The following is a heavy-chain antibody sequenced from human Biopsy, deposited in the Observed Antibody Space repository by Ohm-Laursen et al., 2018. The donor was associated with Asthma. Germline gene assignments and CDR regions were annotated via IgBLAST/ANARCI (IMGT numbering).Heavy chain of an antibody. CDR1: GGTFGNYA. CDR3: ASPSSSREILYYYYNMDI. CDR2: ISPVFGST. J-gene: IGHJ6*02. V-gene: IGHV1-69*13. Sequence: VKITCKASGGTFGNYAISWVRQAPGLGLEWMGGISPVFGSTNIAQKFQGRVTISADIFTKTAYLEVSSLRSDDTAVYYCASPSSSREILYYYYNMDIWGQGTTVTV. D-gene: IGHD6-13*01.